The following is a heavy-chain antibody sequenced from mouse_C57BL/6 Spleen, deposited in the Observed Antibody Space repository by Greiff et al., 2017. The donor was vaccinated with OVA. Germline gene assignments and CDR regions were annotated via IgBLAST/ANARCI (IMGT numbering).Heavy chain of an antibody. CDR3: TPPFYYDYAMDY. D-gene: IGHD2-1*01. J-gene: IGHJ4*01. CDR1: GFNIKDDY. V-gene: IGHV14-4*01. Sequence: EVKLQQSGAELVRPGASVKLSCTASGFNIKDDYMHWVKQRPEQGLEWIGWIDPENGDTEYASKFQGKATITADTSSNTAYLQLSSLTSEDTAVYYCTPPFYYDYAMDYWGQGTSVTVSS. CDR2: IDPENGDT.